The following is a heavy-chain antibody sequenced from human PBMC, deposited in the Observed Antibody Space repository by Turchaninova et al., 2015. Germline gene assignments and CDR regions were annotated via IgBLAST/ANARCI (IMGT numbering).Heavy chain of an antibody. CDR2: DGGSI. V-gene: IGHV3-23*04. Sequence: EVQLVESGGGLVHPGGSLRLSCAASGFTFSPYVMSWVRQAPGKGLEWVSTDGGSIYNADSVKGRFIISRDNTKNTLDLQMNSLRVEDTAVYYCVAGPGWYRFDYWGQGTLVTVSS. CDR1: GFTFSPYV. J-gene: IGHJ4*02. CDR3: VAGPGWYRFDY. D-gene: IGHD6-19*01.